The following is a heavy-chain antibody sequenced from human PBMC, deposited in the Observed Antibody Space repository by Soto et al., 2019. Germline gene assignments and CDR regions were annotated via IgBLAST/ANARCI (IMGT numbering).Heavy chain of an antibody. CDR3: AREEAAADDRQNWFDP. J-gene: IGHJ5*02. CDR2: IYYSGST. Sequence: SETLSLTCTVSGGSISSGGYYWSWIRQHPGKGLEWIGYIYYSGSTYYNPSLKSRVTISVDTSKNQFSLKLSSVTAADTAVYYCAREEAAADDRQNWFDPWGQGTLVTVSS. CDR1: GGSISSGGYY. V-gene: IGHV4-31*03. D-gene: IGHD6-25*01.